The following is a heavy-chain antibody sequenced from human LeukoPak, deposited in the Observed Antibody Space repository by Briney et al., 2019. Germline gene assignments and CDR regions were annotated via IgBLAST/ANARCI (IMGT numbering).Heavy chain of an antibody. CDR1: GFTFSSYS. D-gene: IGHD3-22*01. CDR3: ASSPDYYDSSGYSRRGGY. Sequence: GGSLRLSCAASGFTFSSYSMNWVRQAPGKGLEWVSSISSSSSYIYYADSVKGRFTISRDNAKNSLYLQMNSLRAEDTAVYYCASSPDYYDSSGYSRRGGYWGQGTLVTVSS. J-gene: IGHJ4*02. V-gene: IGHV3-21*01. CDR2: ISSSSSYI.